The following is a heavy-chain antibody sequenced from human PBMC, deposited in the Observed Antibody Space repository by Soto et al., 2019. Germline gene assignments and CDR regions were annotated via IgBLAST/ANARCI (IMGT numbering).Heavy chain of an antibody. CDR3: ARDPLITMMDPNPFDI. Sequence: GGSLRLSCAAFGFTFSSYSMHWVRQAPGKGLEWVSSISSASGYIYYADSVKGRFTISRDNAKNSLYLQMNSLRAEDTAVYYCARDPLITMMDPNPFDIWGQGTMVTASS. CDR1: GFTFSSYS. CDR2: ISSASGYI. V-gene: IGHV3-21*01. J-gene: IGHJ3*02. D-gene: IGHD3-22*01.